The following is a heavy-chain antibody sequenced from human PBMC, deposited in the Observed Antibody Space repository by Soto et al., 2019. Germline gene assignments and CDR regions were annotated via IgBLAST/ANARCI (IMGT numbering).Heavy chain of an antibody. V-gene: IGHV1-69*02. CDR2: IIPILGIA. CDR3: ARGVSTVTTIFYFDY. CDR1: GGTFSSYT. D-gene: IGHD4-17*01. Sequence: SVKVSCKASGGTFSSYTISWVRQAPGQGLEWMGRIIPILGIANYAQKFQGRVTITADKSTSTAYMELSSLRSEDTAVYYCARGVSTVTTIFYFDYWGQGTLVTVSS. J-gene: IGHJ4*02.